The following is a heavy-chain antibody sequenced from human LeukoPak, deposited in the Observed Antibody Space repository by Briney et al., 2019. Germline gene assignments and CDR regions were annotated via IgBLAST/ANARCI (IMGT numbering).Heavy chain of an antibody. Sequence: GGSLRLSCAASGFTFSSYGMHWVRQAPGKGLEWVAVISYDGSNKYYADSVKGRFTISRDNSKNTLYLQMNSLRAEDTAVYYCAKDSFRSGYYDSSGPRGYYYYGMDVWGQGTTVTVSS. CDR2: ISYDGSNK. V-gene: IGHV3-30*18. J-gene: IGHJ6*02. CDR1: GFTFSSYG. D-gene: IGHD3-22*01. CDR3: AKDSFRSGYYDSSGPRGYYYYGMDV.